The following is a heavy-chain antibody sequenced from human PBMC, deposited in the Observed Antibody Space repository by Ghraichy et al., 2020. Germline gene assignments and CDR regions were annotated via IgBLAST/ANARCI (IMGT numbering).Heavy chain of an antibody. CDR2: ISAYNGNT. CDR3: ARHNRGAETFDY. V-gene: IGHV1-18*01. J-gene: IGHJ4*02. D-gene: IGHD1-26*01. Sequence: ASVKVSCKASGYTFPSYAISWVRQAPGQGLEWMGWISAYNGNTNYAQKLQGRVTMTTDTSTSTAYMELRSLRSDDTAVYYCARHNRGAETFDYWGQGTLVTVSS. CDR1: GYTFPSYA.